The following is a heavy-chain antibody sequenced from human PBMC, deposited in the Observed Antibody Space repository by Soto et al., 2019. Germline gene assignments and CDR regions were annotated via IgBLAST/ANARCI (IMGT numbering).Heavy chain of an antibody. CDR1: GGSISSSSYY. D-gene: IGHD1-26*01. CDR2: IYYSGST. CDR3: ARRGGVGATTYDY. V-gene: IGHV4-39*01. J-gene: IGHJ4*02. Sequence: QLQLQESGPGLVKPSETLSLTCTVSGGSISSSSYYWGWIRQPPGKGLEWIGTIYYSGSTYYNPSLTSRVTISVDTSKDQFSPKLSSVTAADTAVYYCARRGGVGATTYDYWGQGTLVTVSS.